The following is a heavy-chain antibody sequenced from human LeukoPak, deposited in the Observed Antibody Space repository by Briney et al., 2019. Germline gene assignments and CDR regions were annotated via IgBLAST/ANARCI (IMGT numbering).Heavy chain of an antibody. CDR1: GYTFTGYY. CDR2: IIPILGIA. CDR3: AREDTLGSGDFDY. Sequence: ASVKVSCKASGYTFTGYYMHWVRQAPGQGLEWMGRIIPILGIANYAQKFQGRVTITADKSTSTAYMELSSLRSEDTAVYYCAREDTLGSGDFDYWGQGTLVTVSS. V-gene: IGHV1-69*04. J-gene: IGHJ4*02.